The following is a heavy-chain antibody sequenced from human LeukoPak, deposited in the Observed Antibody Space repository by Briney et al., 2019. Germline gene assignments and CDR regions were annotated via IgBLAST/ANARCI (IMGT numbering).Heavy chain of an antibody. CDR1: GGSISSYY. V-gene: IGHV4-59*01. CDR2: IYYSGST. Sequence: KPSETLSLTCTVSGGSISSYYWSWIRQPPGKGLEWIGYIYYSGSTNYNPSLKSRVTISVDTSKNQFSLKLSSVTAEDTAVYYCARGTGWNYPKPRNWFDPWGQGTLVTVSS. D-gene: IGHD1-7*01. J-gene: IGHJ5*02. CDR3: ARGTGWNYPKPRNWFDP.